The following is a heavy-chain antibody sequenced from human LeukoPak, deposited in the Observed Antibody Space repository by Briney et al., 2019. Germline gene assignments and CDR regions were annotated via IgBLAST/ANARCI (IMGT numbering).Heavy chain of an antibody. Sequence: PSETLSLTCTVSGGSISSYYWSWIRQPAGKGLEWIGRIYTSGGTNYNPSLKSRLTMSVDTSKNQFSLKLSPVTAADTAVYYCARVNYGSGVFDYWGQGSLVTVSS. CDR3: ARVNYGSGVFDY. CDR1: GGSISSYY. CDR2: IYTSGGT. V-gene: IGHV4-4*07. D-gene: IGHD3-10*01. J-gene: IGHJ4*02.